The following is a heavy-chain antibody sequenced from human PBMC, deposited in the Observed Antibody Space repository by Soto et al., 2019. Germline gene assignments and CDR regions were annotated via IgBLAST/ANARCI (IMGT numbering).Heavy chain of an antibody. J-gene: IGHJ6*03. CDR1: GVSINSDSYC. V-gene: IGHV4-31*03. Sequence: PSETLSLTCIVSGVSINSDSYCWGWIRQPPGKGLEWIGYMYYSASTYYNPSLKSRVTISVDTSKNQFSLKLSSVTAADTAVYYCARQTYYDFWSGYSYYYYYMDVWGKGTTVTVSS. D-gene: IGHD3-3*01. CDR3: ARQTYYDFWSGYSYYYYYMDV. CDR2: MYYSAST.